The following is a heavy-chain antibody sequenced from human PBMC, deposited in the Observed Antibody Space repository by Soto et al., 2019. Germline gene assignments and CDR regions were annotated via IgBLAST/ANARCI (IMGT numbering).Heavy chain of an antibody. Sequence: SVKVSCKASGGTFSSYAISWVRQAPGQGLEWMGGIIPIFGTANYAQKFQGRVTITADESTSTAYMELSSLRSEDTAVYYCARDWVRGYSYGPARLGDYYYYGMDVWRQGTTVTVSS. CDR2: IIPIFGTA. D-gene: IGHD5-18*01. J-gene: IGHJ6*02. V-gene: IGHV1-69*13. CDR3: ARDWVRGYSYGPARLGDYYYYGMDV. CDR1: GGTFSSYA.